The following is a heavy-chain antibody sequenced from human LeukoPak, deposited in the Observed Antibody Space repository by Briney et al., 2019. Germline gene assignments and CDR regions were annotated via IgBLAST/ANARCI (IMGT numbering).Heavy chain of an antibody. J-gene: IGHJ6*02. CDR2: IIPIFDTA. CDR3: ARISLRAIWGYYYGMDV. D-gene: IGHD3-16*01. CDR1: GGTFSSYS. V-gene: IGHV1-69*13. Sequence: SVKVSCKASGGTFSSYSISWVRQAPGQGLEWMGGIIPIFDTADYAQKFQGRVTITADESTSTAYMELSSLRSEDTAVFYCARISLRAIWGYYYGMDVWGQGTTVTVSS.